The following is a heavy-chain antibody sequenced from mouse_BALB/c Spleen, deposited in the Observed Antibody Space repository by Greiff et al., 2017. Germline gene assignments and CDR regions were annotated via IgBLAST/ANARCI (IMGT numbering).Heavy chain of an antibody. V-gene: IGHV2-3*01. CDR1: GFSLTSYG. D-gene: IGHD2-14*01. CDR3: AKPEYRYADAWFAY. CDR2: IWGDGST. J-gene: IGHJ3*01. Sequence: VKLMESGPGLVAPSQSLSITCTVSGFSLTSYGVSWVRQPPGKGLEWLGVIWGDGSTNYHSALISRLSISKDNSKSQVFLKLNSLQTDDTATYYCAKPEYRYADAWFAYWGQGTLVTVSA.